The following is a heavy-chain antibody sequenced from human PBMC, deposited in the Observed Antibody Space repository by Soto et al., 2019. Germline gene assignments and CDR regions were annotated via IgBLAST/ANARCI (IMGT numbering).Heavy chain of an antibody. CDR2: IYWDDDK. J-gene: IGHJ5*02. Sequence: QITLKESGPTLVKPTQTLTLTCTFSGFSLSTSGVGVGWIRQPPGKALEWLALIYWDDDKRYSPSLKSRLTITKNTTKNRVVLTMTNMDPVDTATYCCTHRHFRYCDASDWFDPWGQGTLVTVSS. CDR1: GFSLSTSGVG. V-gene: IGHV2-5*02. CDR3: THRHFRYCDASDWFDP. D-gene: IGHD3-9*01.